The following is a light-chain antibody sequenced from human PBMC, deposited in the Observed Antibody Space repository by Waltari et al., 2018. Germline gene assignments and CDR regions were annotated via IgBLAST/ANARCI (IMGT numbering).Light chain of an antibody. V-gene: IGLV2-14*01. CDR3: SSYTSSSTLYV. J-gene: IGLJ1*01. Sequence: QSALTQPASVSGSPGQSIIISCTGTSSDVGVYNYVSWYQPHPGNAPKLMLYDVSKRPPGVSTRFSGSKSGTTASLTISGLQAEDEAEYYCSSYTSSSTLYVFGTGTKVTVL. CDR1: SSDVGVYNY. CDR2: DVS.